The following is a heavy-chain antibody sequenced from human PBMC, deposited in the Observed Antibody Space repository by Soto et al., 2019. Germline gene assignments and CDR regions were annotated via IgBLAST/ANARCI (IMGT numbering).Heavy chain of an antibody. D-gene: IGHD3-10*01. CDR1: GGSISSDRYY. Sequence: QLQLQESGQGLVKPSETLSLTCTVSGGSISSDRYYWGWLRQPPGKGLEWIGSIFHSGRTYYNPSLESRVPISVDTSKNHFSLHLSSVTAADTAVYFCARDSLLYWNFDLWGRGTLVTVSS. CDR2: IFHSGRT. V-gene: IGHV4-39*02. CDR3: ARDSLLYWNFDL. J-gene: IGHJ2*01.